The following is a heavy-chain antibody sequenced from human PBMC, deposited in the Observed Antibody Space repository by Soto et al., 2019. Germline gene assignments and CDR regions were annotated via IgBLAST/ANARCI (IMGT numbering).Heavy chain of an antibody. J-gene: IGHJ6*02. CDR2: ISAYNGNT. V-gene: IGHV1-18*01. D-gene: IGHD3-3*01. Sequence: GASVKVSCKASGYTFTGYGISWVRQAPGQGLEWMGWISAYNGNTNYAQKLQGRVTMTTDTSTSTAYMELRSLRSDDTAVYYCARDDDFWSGYGIDVWGQGTTVTVSS. CDR1: GYTFTGYG. CDR3: ARDDDFWSGYGIDV.